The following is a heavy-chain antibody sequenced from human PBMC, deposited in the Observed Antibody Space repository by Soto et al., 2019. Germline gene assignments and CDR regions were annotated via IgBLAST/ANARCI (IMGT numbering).Heavy chain of an antibody. V-gene: IGHV1-46*01. Sequence: ASVKVSCKASGYTFTSYYMHWVRQAPGQGLEWMGIINPSGGSTSYAQKFQGRVTMTRDTSTSTVYMELSSLRSEDTAVYYCARRTRYCSGGSCYSGPYYYYYGMDVWGQGTTVTVSS. CDR3: ARRTRYCSGGSCYSGPYYYYYGMDV. CDR1: GYTFTSYY. J-gene: IGHJ6*02. D-gene: IGHD2-15*01. CDR2: INPSGGST.